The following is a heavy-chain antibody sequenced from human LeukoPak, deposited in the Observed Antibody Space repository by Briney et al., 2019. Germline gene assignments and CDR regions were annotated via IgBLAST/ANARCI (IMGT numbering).Heavy chain of an antibody. J-gene: IGHJ4*02. CDR3: ARENQFSTGWTPPGY. CDR2: IGSSSSGTPI. Sequence: GGSLRLSCAASGFSFSDYYMTWIRQAPGKGLEWVSYIGSSSSGTPIYYPDSVRGRFTISSDTPKNSLYLQMNSLTAEDTAIYYCARENQFSTGWTPPGYWGQGTLVTVSS. V-gene: IGHV3-11*01. CDR1: GFSFSDYY. D-gene: IGHD6-19*01.